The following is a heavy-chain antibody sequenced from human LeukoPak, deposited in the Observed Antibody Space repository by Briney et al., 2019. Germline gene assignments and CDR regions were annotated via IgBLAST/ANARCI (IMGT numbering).Heavy chain of an antibody. D-gene: IGHD6-19*01. V-gene: IGHV1-69*13. J-gene: IGHJ6*03. Sequence: SVKVSCKASGGTFSSYAISWVRQAPGQGLEWMGGIIPIFGTANYAQKFQGRVTITADESTSTAYMELSSLRSEDTAVYYCARGSNPGIAVAGIGNYYYYYMDVWGKGTTVTTSS. CDR1: GGTFSSYA. CDR2: IIPIFGTA. CDR3: ARGSNPGIAVAGIGNYYYYYMDV.